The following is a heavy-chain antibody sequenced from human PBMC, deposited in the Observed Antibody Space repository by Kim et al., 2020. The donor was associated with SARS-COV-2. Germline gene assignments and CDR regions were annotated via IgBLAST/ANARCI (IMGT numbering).Heavy chain of an antibody. J-gene: IGHJ4*02. Sequence: SETLSLTCTVSGGSISSYYWSWIRQPPGKGLEWIGYIYYSGSTNYNPSLKSRVTISVDTSKNQFSLKLSSVTAADTAVYYCAAGYGDYLRPYYFDYWGQGTLVTVSS. D-gene: IGHD4-17*01. CDR2: IYYSGST. CDR1: GGSISSYY. CDR3: AAGYGDYLRPYYFDY. V-gene: IGHV4-59*13.